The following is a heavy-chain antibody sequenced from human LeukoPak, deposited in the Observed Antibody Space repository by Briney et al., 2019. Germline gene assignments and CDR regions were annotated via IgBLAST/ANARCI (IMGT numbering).Heavy chain of an antibody. V-gene: IGHV3-33*01. CDR2: TWYDGSDT. J-gene: IGHJ4*02. D-gene: IGHD2-21*02. CDR3: GRGNFPNCFGDCFDS. CDR1: GFRLKKYR. Sequence: GGSLRLSCAASGFRLKKYRMHWVPPPPGKGLEGVAVTWYDGSDTQYAASVKGQFTISRDYAQNTVYLQMNRLRVEDTAVYYCGRGNFPNCFGDCFDSWGQGPLVTVSS.